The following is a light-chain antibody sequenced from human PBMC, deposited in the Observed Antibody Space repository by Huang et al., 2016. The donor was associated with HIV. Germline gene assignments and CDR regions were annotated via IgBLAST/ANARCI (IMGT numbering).Light chain of an antibody. CDR3: QQYHSLPWT. J-gene: IGKJ1*01. V-gene: IGKV1-NL1*01. CDR2: ATS. CDR1: QGIGNS. Sequence: DIQMTQSPSSLSASVGDRVTITCRASQGIGNSLAWYQQKPEKAPRLLLYATSTLESCVPSRFSGSGSGTHYPLTINTLQPEDIASYYCQQYHSLPWTFGQGTKVEIK.